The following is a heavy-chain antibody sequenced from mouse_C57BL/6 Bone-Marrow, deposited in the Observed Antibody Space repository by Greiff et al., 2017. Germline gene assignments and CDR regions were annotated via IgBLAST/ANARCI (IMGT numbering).Heavy chain of an antibody. CDR1: GFTFSSYA. CDR2: ISDGGSYT. D-gene: IGHD2-4*01. Sequence: EVQVVESGGGLVKPGGSLKLSCAASGFTFSSYAMSWVRQTPEKRLEWVATISDGGSYTYYPDNVKGRFTISRDNAKNNLYLQMSHLKSEDTAMYYCAREYDYDFDYWGQGTTLTVSS. V-gene: IGHV5-4*01. CDR3: AREYDYDFDY. J-gene: IGHJ2*01.